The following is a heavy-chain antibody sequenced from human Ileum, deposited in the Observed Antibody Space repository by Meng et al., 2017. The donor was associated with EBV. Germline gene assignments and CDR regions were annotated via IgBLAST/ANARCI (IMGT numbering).Heavy chain of an antibody. D-gene: IGHD3-10*01. CDR1: VDSITNDNG. CDR3: LRGSGGSV. Sequence: GSGPPRVKSSYPLSLSFAVSVDSITNDNGGAWVRQPPGKGLEWIAEIPHRGSSAYNPSLNSRVSMSIDKSKNQFSLKLTSVTAADTAVYHCLRGSGGSVWGQGTLVTVSS. V-gene: IGHV4-4*02. J-gene: IGHJ1*01. CDR2: IPHRGSS.